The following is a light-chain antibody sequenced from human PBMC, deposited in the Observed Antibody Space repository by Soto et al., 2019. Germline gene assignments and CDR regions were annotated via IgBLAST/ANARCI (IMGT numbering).Light chain of an antibody. Sequence: EIQRTQAPSSLSASVVDSVTITCRASQKIHKCLNWSQQKPGKDPKLLIFLASTLESGVPSRFGGSGSGTDFTLSISSLQPEDYATYYCQQSLGNPRTFGGGTKVEIQ. CDR1: QKIHKC. CDR2: LAS. J-gene: IGKJ4*01. V-gene: IGKV1-39*01. CDR3: QQSLGNPRT.